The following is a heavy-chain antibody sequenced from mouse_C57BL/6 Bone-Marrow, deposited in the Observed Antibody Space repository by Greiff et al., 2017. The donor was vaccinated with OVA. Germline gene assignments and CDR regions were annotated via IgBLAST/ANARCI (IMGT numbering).Heavy chain of an antibody. V-gene: IGHV1-18*01. D-gene: IGHD1-1*01. CDR3: ARTGFYYYGRGLSMDY. Sequence: EVQLQQSGPELVKPGASVKIPCKASGYTFTDYNMDWVKQSHGKSLEWIGDINPNNGGPIYNQKFKGKATLTVDKSSSTAYMELRSLTSEDTAVYYCARTGFYYYGRGLSMDYWGQGTSVTVSS. CDR2: INPNNGGP. J-gene: IGHJ4*01. CDR1: GYTFTDYN.